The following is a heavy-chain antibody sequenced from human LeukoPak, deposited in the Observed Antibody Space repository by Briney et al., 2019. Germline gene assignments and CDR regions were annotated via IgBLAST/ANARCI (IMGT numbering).Heavy chain of an antibody. J-gene: IGHJ4*02. D-gene: IGHD3-22*01. CDR3: ARAVSSGYFDY. V-gene: IGHV3-21*04. Sequence: GGSLRLSCAASGFTFSSYSMNWVRQAPGKGLEWVSSISSSSSNIYYADSVKGRFTISRDNAKNSLYLQMNSLRAEDTALYYCARAVSSGYFDYWGQGTLVTVSS. CDR1: GFTFSSYS. CDR2: ISSSSSNI.